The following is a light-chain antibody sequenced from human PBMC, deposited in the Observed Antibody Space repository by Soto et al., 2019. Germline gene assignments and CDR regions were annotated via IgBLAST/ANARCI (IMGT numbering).Light chain of an antibody. J-gene: IGKJ1*01. CDR1: QSVSSN. V-gene: IGKV3-11*01. CDR3: QQRSDWPWT. CDR2: EAS. Sequence: EIVMTQSPATLPVSPGERATLSCRASQSVSSNLAWYQQKPGQAPRLLMYEASNRATGIPARFSGGGSGTDFTLTISSLEPEDFAVYYCQQRSDWPWTFGQGTKVDIK.